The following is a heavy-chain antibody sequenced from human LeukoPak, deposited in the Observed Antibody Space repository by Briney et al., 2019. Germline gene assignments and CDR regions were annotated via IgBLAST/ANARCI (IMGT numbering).Heavy chain of an antibody. CDR3: TTRLRNHFDY. CDR2: ISDGSRDT. D-gene: IGHD5-12*01. Sequence: PGGSLRLSCATSGFTFSSFTMNWVRQAPGKGLEWVSTISDGSRDTHYAGSVKGRFTISRDDSQNIVYLQMASLRAEDTALYYCTTRLRNHFDYWGQGTQVTVSS. CDR1: GFTFSSFT. J-gene: IGHJ4*02. V-gene: IGHV3-23*01.